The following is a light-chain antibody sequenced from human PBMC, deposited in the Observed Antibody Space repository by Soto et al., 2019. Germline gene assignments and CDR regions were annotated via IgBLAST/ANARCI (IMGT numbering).Light chain of an antibody. CDR3: QQYGSSPP. CDR1: QSVSSSY. V-gene: IGKV3-20*01. CDR2: GAS. J-gene: IGKJ4*01. Sequence: EILLRQSPGTVSLSPGERATLSCRASQSVSSSYLAWYQQKPGQAPRLLIYGASSRATGIPDRFSGSGSGTDFTLTISRLEPEDFAVYYCQQYGSSPPFGGGTKVDIK.